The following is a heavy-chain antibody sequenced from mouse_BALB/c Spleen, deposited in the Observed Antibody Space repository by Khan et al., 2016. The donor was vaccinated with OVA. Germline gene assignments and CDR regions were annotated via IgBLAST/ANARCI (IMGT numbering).Heavy chain of an antibody. D-gene: IGHD2-10*01. CDR2: INTYTGEP. J-gene: IGHJ4*01. V-gene: IGHV9-3-1*01. CDR3: TRPPYFSYVMVY. Sequence: QIQLVQSGPELKKPGETVKISCKASGYTFTNFGMNWVKQAPGEGLKWMGWINTYTGEPTYADDFKGRFAFSLETSASTAYLQINNLKHEDTATYFCTRPPYFSYVMVYWGQGTSVTVSA. CDR1: GYTFTNFG.